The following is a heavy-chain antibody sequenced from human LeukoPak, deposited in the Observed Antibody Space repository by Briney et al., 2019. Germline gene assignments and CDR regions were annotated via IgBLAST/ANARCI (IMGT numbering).Heavy chain of an antibody. CDR2: ISAYNGNT. CDR3: ARVVLALGLRHFDY. Sequence: ASVKVSCKASGYTFTGYYMNWVRQAPGQGLEWMGWISAYNGNTNYAQKLQGRVTMTTDTSTSTAYMELRSLRSDDTAVYYCARVVLALGLRHFDYWGQGTLVTVSS. D-gene: IGHD3-16*01. V-gene: IGHV1-18*04. CDR1: GYTFTGYY. J-gene: IGHJ4*02.